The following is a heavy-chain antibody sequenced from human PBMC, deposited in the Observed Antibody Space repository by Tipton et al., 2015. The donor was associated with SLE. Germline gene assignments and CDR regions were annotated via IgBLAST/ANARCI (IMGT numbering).Heavy chain of an antibody. V-gene: IGHV3-23*03. CDR2: TYSDGRT. CDR1: GFTFSNYV. J-gene: IGHJ5*02. Sequence: SLRLSCAASGFTFSNYVMSWVRQAPGKGLEWVSLTYSDGRTYYSDSVKGRFTISRDNAKNTLYLQMNSLRADDTAVYYCARGREVVAASRGWFAPWGQGTLVTVSS. D-gene: IGHD2-15*01. CDR3: ARGREVVAASRGWFAP.